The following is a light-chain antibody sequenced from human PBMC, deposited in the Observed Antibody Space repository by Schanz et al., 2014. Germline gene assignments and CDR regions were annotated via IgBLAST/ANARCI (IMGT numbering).Light chain of an antibody. V-gene: IGLV1-51*01. CDR3: AAWDDSLNGLV. CDR2: DNN. Sequence: QSVLTQPPSVSAAPGQKVTISCSGSSSNIGNNYVSWYQQLPGTAPKLLIYDNNKRPSGIPDRFSGSKSGTSASLAISGLQSEDEADYYCAAWDDSLNGLVFGTGTKLTVL. CDR1: SSNIGNNY. J-gene: IGLJ1*01.